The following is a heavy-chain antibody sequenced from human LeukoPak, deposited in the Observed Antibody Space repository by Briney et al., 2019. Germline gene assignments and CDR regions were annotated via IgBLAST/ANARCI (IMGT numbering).Heavy chain of an antibody. CDR2: IIPIFGTA. J-gene: IGHJ6*03. D-gene: IGHD1-26*01. CDR3: ARSPLGPGDYGRYYYYYMDV. V-gene: IGHV1-69*13. Sequence: ASVKVSCKASGGTFSSYAISWVRQAPGQGLEWMGGIIPIFGTANYAQKFQGRVTITADESTSTAYMELSSLRSEDTAVYYCARSPLGPGDYGRYYYYYMDVWGKGTTVTISS. CDR1: GGTFSSYA.